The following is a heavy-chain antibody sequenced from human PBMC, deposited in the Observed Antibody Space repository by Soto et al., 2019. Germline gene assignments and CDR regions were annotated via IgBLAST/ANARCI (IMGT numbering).Heavy chain of an antibody. V-gene: IGHV3-33*01. J-gene: IGHJ4*02. D-gene: IGHD5-12*01. CDR3: ARDFSRGYDPYYLDY. Sequence: QVQLVESGGGVVQPGRSLRLSCAASGFTFSSYGMHWGRQAPGKGLEWVAVIWYDGSNKYYADSVKGRFTISRDKSKNTLYLQMNSLRAEDTAVYYCARDFSRGYDPYYLDYWGQGTLVTVSS. CDR1: GFTFSSYG. CDR2: IWYDGSNK.